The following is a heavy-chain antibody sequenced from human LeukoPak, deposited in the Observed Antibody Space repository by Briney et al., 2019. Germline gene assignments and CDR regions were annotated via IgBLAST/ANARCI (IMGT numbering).Heavy chain of an antibody. J-gene: IGHJ5*02. CDR2: IFYKGNT. CDR3: ARHSNWNGGVDWFDP. D-gene: IGHD1-20*01. V-gene: IGHV4-59*01. CDR1: GYDSISTYY. Sequence: NPSETLSLTCSVSGYDSISTYYWNWIRQPPGKGLEWIGQIFYKGNTNYNPSLESRVTMSVDTSKNEFSLKLKSVTAADTAVYYCARHSNWNGGVDWFDPWGQGTQVTVSS.